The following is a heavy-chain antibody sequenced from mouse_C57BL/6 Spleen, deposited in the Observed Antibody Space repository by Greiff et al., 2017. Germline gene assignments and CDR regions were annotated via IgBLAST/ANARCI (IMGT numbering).Heavy chain of an antibody. CDR2: ISDGGSYT. D-gene: IGHD6-2*01. CDR3: ARDLWDSFDY. CDR1: GFTFSSYA. J-gene: IGHJ2*01. Sequence: EVQRVESGGGLVKPGGSLKLSCAASGFTFSSYAMSWVRQTPGKRLEWVATISDGGSYTYYPDNVKGRFTISRDNAKNNLYLQMSHLRSEDTAMYYCARDLWDSFDYWGQGTTLTVSS. V-gene: IGHV5-4*01.